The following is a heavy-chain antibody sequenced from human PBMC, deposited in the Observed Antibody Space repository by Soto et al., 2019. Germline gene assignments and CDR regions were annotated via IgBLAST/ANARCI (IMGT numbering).Heavy chain of an antibody. D-gene: IGHD2-8*01. Sequence: ASVKVSCKASGYAFTSYGYAWVRQAPGQGLEWMGWISAYNGDTNYAQKFQDRVTLTTDTSTTTVHMELRNLGSDDTAVYYCARSGAYCTSITCLFDSGWGLGTLVTVSS. J-gene: IGHJ4*02. CDR2: ISAYNGDT. V-gene: IGHV1-18*01. CDR3: ARSGAYCTSITCLFDSG. CDR1: GYAFTSYG.